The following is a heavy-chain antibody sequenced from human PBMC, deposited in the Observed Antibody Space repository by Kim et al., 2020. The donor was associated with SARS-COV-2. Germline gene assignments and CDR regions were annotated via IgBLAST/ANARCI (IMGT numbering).Heavy chain of an antibody. J-gene: IGHJ3*02. V-gene: IGHV3-23*01. D-gene: IGHD6-13*01. CDR3: AKRVGGSIAARADALDI. CDR2: IGASGGST. CDR1: GFTFSSYA. Sequence: GGSLRLSCAASGFTFSSYAMSWVRQAPGKGLEWVSAIGASGGSTYYADSVKGRLSISRDNSKNTLHLQMSSLRADDTAVYYCAKRVGGSIAARADALDI.